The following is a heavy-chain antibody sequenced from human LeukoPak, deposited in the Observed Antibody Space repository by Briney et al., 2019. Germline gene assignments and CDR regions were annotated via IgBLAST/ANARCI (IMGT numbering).Heavy chain of an antibody. D-gene: IGHD3-10*01. CDR1: GGSISSYY. J-gene: IGHJ4*02. Sequence: SETLSLTCTVSGGSISSYYWSWIRQPPGKGLEWIGYIYYSGSTNYNPSLKSRVTISVDTSKNQFSLKLSSVTAADTAVYYCVGGSGGVDDYWGQGTLVTVSS. CDR3: VGGSGGVDDY. V-gene: IGHV4-59*01. CDR2: IYYSGST.